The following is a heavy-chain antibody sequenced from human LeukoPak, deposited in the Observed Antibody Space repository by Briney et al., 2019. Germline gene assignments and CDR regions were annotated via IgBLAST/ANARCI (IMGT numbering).Heavy chain of an antibody. Sequence: SETLSLTCTVSGGSISISGYCWVWIRQAPGKGLEWIGSVSYTGRTYYTPSLKSRLTISVDTSKHQFSLRLSSVTAADTAVYYCARQEAHAASGYDLIDHWGQGTLVTVSS. CDR3: ARQEAHAASGYDLIDH. CDR1: GGSISISGYC. J-gene: IGHJ4*02. CDR2: VSYTGRT. V-gene: IGHV4-39*01. D-gene: IGHD5-12*01.